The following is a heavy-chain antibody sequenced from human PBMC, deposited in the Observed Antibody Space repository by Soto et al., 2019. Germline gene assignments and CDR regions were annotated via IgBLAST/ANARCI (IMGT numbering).Heavy chain of an antibody. CDR2: IYYSGST. CDR3: ARVPSDSKYYYYYYMDV. J-gene: IGHJ6*03. D-gene: IGHD2-21*02. Sequence: LGTLSLTCPVSGGSICRYSRSRVRKPPGKGLEWIGYIYYSGSTNYNPSLKSRVTISVDTSKNQFSLKLSSVTAADTAVYYCARVPSDSKYYYYYYMDVWGKGTTVTVSS. CDR1: GGSICRYS. V-gene: IGHV4-59*01.